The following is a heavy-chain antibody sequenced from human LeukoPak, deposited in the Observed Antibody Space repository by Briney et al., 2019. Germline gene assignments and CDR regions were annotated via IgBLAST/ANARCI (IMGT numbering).Heavy chain of an antibody. D-gene: IGHD3-3*02. J-gene: IGHJ3*02. CDR1: GFTFSSYA. Sequence: PGGSLRLSCAASGFTFSSYAMSWVRQAPGKGLVWVSRINSDGSSTSYADSVKGRFTISRDNAKNTLYLQMNSLRAEDTAVYCCVAQHSVHDAFDIWGQGTMVTVSS. V-gene: IGHV3-74*01. CDR2: INSDGSST. CDR3: VAQHSVHDAFDI.